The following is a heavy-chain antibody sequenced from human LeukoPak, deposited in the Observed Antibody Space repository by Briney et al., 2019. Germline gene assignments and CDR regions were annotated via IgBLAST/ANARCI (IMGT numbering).Heavy chain of an antibody. J-gene: IGHJ4*02. D-gene: IGHD3-22*01. CDR3: AKDGNNYYDSSGPFIDY. CDR1: GFAFSSFA. CDR2: FDGNGPNT. Sequence: GGSLRLSCAASGFAFSSFAMTWVRQAPGKGLEWVSGFDGNGPNTYYADSVKGRWTISRDNSRNTLYLEMNSLRPEDTAIYYCAKDGNNYYDSSGPFIDYWGQGTLVTVSS. V-gene: IGHV3-23*01.